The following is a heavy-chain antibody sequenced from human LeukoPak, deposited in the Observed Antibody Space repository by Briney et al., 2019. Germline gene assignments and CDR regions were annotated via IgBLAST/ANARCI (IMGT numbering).Heavy chain of an antibody. CDR3: ASRGVVIRVSLVGFHEEACYFDP. CDR1: GRTLSNYA. Sequence: GVSLSLSCAVSGRTLSNYAMRWVRQAPAKGLEGVAGVSGSGGGTHYADSAKGRFTISRDNPKTTLYLQMNNLRAGDTAVYFCASRGVVIRVSLVGFHEEACYFDPWGQGALVTVSS. J-gene: IGHJ4*02. V-gene: IGHV3-23*01. D-gene: IGHD3-10*01. CDR2: VSGSGGGT.